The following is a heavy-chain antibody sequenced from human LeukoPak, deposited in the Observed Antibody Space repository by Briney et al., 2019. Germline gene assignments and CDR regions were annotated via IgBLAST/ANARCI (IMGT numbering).Heavy chain of an antibody. CDR2: ISYDGSNK. V-gene: IGHV3-30*03. Sequence: GGSLRLSCAASGFTFSSYGMHWVRQAPGTGLEWVAVISYDGSNKYYADSVKGRFTISRDNSKNTLYLQMNSLRAEDTAVYYCAAIPQGITFWGQGTLVTVSS. D-gene: IGHD3-10*01. CDR3: AAIPQGITF. J-gene: IGHJ4*02. CDR1: GFTFSSYG.